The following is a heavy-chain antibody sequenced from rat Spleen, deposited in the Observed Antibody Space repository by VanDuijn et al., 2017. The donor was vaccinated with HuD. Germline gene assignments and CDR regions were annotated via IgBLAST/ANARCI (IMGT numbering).Heavy chain of an antibody. CDR1: GFTFSNFD. CDR2: IRSRGGST. Sequence: EVQLVESGGGLVQPGRSLKLSCAVSGFTFSNFDMAWVRQAPTKGLEWVASIRSRGGSTYYRDSVKGRFTVSRDNAKSTLYLQMDSLRSEDTATYYCARHAVYYGYSTGFDYWGQGVMVTVSS. V-gene: IGHV5-25*01. CDR3: ARHAVYYGYSTGFDY. D-gene: IGHD1-9*01. J-gene: IGHJ2*01.